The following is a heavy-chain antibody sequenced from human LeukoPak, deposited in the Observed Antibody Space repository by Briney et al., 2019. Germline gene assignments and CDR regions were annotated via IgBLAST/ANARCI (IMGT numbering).Heavy chain of an antibody. D-gene: IGHD6-13*01. CDR1: GFTFSTYS. J-gene: IGHJ4*02. Sequence: GGSLRLSCAASGFTFSTYSMNWVRQAPGKGLEWVSSISGTSSYIYYADSVKGRFTISRDNAKNSLSLQMNSLRAEDTAVYYCARGTTIAAAHFDYWGQGTLVTVSS. V-gene: IGHV3-21*01. CDR3: ARGTTIAAAHFDY. CDR2: ISGTSSYI.